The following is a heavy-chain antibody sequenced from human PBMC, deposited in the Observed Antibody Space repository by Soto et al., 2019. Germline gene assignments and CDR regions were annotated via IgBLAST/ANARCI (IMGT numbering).Heavy chain of an antibody. V-gene: IGHV5-10-1*01. CDR3: ARHTPEVLDHGYFDL. D-gene: IGHD2-2*02. Sequence: GKSLKISCEGSGYSFTSYWISWVRQRPATGLEWMGRIDPSDSYTTYSPPFQGHVTISAAKSISTAYLQWSSLKASDTAMYYCARHTPEVLDHGYFDLWGRGTLVTVSS. CDR1: GYSFTSYW. J-gene: IGHJ2*01. CDR2: IDPSDSYT.